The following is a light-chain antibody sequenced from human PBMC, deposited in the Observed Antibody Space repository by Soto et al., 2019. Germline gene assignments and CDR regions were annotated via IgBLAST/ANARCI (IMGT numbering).Light chain of an antibody. Sequence: QSVLTQPPSASGTPGQRVTISCSGSSSNIGSNYVYWYQQLPGAAPKCLLQRNNQRPSGVPDRFSGSKSGTSASLAISGLRSEDEGDYYCAAWDDSLSGLVFGTGTKVTVL. CDR2: RNN. V-gene: IGLV1-47*01. CDR1: SSNIGSNY. J-gene: IGLJ1*01. CDR3: AAWDDSLSGLV.